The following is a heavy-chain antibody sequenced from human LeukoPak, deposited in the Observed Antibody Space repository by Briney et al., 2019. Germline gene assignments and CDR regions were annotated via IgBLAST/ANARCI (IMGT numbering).Heavy chain of an antibody. Sequence: QSGGSPRLSCAASGFTFSSYGMHWVRQAPGKGLEWVAVISYDGSNKYYADSVKGRFTISRDNSKNTLYLQMNSLRAEDTAVYYYAKERYDILTGYYGASDYWGQGTLVTVSS. CDR3: AKERYDILTGYYGASDY. CDR2: ISYDGSNK. J-gene: IGHJ4*02. V-gene: IGHV3-30*18. D-gene: IGHD3-9*01. CDR1: GFTFSSYG.